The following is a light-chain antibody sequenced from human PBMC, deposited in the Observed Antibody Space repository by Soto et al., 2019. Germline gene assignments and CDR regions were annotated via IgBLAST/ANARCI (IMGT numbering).Light chain of an antibody. J-gene: IGLJ3*02. V-gene: IGLV1-40*01. CDR2: GNS. CDR1: SSNIGAGYD. Sequence: QSVLTQPPSVSGAPGQRVTISCTGSSSNIGAGYDVHWYQQLPGTAPKLLIYGNSNRPSGVPDRFSGSKSGTSASLAITGLQAEDVADYYCQSYDSSLSGSVFGGGTKLTVL. CDR3: QSYDSSLSGSV.